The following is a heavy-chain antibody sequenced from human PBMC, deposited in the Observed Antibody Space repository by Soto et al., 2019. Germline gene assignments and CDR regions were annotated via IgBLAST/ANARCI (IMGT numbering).Heavy chain of an antibody. J-gene: IGHJ4*02. CDR1: GVSVSSDSYY. D-gene: IGHD3-3*01. V-gene: IGHV4-61*01. Sequence: QVQLQESGPGLVKPSETLSLTCNVSGVSVSSDSYYWTWIRQPPGKGLEWIGYLYYSRITNYHPSLKGRVTISIDTSENQFSLRLTSVTAADTALYYCARVDEGGNSFGPLDSWGQGTLVTVSS. CDR3: ARVDEGGNSFGPLDS. CDR2: LYYSRIT.